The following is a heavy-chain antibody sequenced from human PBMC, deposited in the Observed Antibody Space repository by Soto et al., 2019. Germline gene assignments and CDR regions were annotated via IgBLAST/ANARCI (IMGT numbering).Heavy chain of an antibody. Sequence: EVQLVESGGGLVQPGGSLRLSCAASGFTFSSYDMHWVRQATGKGLEWVSAIGTAGDTYYPGSVKGRFTISRENAKNSLYLQMNSLRAEDTAVYYCARDLLVGSPLRDYNYYGMDVWGQGTTVTVSS. CDR3: ARDLLVGSPLRDYNYYGMDV. D-gene: IGHD2-15*01. CDR2: IGTAGDT. CDR1: GFTFSSYD. V-gene: IGHV3-13*01. J-gene: IGHJ6*02.